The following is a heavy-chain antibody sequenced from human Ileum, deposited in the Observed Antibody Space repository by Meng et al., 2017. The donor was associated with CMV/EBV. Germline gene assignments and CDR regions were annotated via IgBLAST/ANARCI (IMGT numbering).Heavy chain of an antibody. CDR3: ARDGYFDSGTYPFDH. Sequence: QLQETGSILVRPSETLSLTCTVSGDSMRRYYWSWIRQSPGKALEWIGYIYYGGNAVYNPSFKSRVTISVDTSKSQFYLKVNSVTAADTAVYYCARDGYFDSGTYPFDHWGQGTLVTVSS. V-gene: IGHV4-59*01. D-gene: IGHD3-10*01. J-gene: IGHJ4*02. CDR2: IYYGGNA. CDR1: GDSMRRYY.